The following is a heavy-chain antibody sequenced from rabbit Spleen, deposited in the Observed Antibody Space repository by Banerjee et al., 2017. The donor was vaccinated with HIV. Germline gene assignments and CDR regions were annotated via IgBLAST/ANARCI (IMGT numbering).Heavy chain of an antibody. CDR2: IYAGTIGST. J-gene: IGHJ6*01. CDR1: GFSFSSGYD. V-gene: IGHV1S45*01. CDR3: ARDAGTSFSTYGMDL. D-gene: IGHD8-1*01. Sequence: QEQLVESGGGLVKPEGSLTLTCKASGFSFSSGYDMCWVRQAPGKGLEWIACIYAGTIGSTYSASWAKGRFTCSKTSSTTVTLQMTSLTAADTATYFCARDAGTSFSTYGMDLWGPGTLVTVS.